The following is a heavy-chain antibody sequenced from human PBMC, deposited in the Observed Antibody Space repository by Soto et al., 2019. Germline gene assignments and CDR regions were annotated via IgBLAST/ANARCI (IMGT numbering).Heavy chain of an antibody. CDR1: GYTLTIYD. CDR3: ARGRIAYSTTFDP. J-gene: IGHJ5*02. V-gene: IGHV1-8*01. CDR2: MNPNSGNT. Sequence: ASVKVSRKASGYTLTIYDVNCVRKTTGQGLEWMGWMNPNSGNTGYAQKFQGRVTMTRNTSISTAYMELSSLRSEDTAVYYCARGRIAYSTTFDPWGQGTLVTVSS. D-gene: IGHD6-13*01.